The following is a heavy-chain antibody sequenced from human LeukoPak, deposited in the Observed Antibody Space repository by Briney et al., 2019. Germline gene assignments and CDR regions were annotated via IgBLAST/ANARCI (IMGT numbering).Heavy chain of an antibody. J-gene: IGHJ6*02. V-gene: IGHV1-46*01. CDR2: INPSGGST. Sequence: ASVKVSCKASGYAFTSYYMHWVRQAPGQGLEWMGIINPSGGSTSYAQKFQGRVTMTRDTSTCTVYMELSSLRSEDTAVYYCARDVSFWSGYYYYGMDVWGQGTTVTVSS. D-gene: IGHD3-3*01. CDR1: GYAFTSYY. CDR3: ARDVSFWSGYYYYGMDV.